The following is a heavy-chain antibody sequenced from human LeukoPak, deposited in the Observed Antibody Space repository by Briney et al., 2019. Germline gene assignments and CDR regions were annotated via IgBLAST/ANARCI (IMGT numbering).Heavy chain of an antibody. Sequence: IPPGGVPRPSCAASWFTLRNNYMTRGRPAPREGLEGGSSFYSGGSSYYADSVKGRFIISRDSSTDTLYLQMNSLRVEDTAVYFCARDRGYGYGFFDYWGQGTLVTVSS. CDR2: FYSGGSS. V-gene: IGHV3-53*01. CDR1: WFTLRNNY. J-gene: IGHJ4*02. D-gene: IGHD5-18*01. CDR3: ARDRGYGYGFFDY.